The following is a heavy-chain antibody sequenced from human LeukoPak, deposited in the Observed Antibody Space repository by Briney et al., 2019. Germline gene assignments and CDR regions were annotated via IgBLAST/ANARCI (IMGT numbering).Heavy chain of an antibody. CDR3: ARLNGGR. CDR1: GGFTIYY. Sequence: SEPLSLTCTVSGGFTIYYWSWIRQPPGKGLEWIGYINYSRSSSYNPSLKSRVTISVDTSRDQFSLKLTSVTAADTAVYYCARLNGGRWGQGILVTVSS. CDR2: INYSRSS. V-gene: IGHV4-59*08. D-gene: IGHD7-27*01. J-gene: IGHJ4*02.